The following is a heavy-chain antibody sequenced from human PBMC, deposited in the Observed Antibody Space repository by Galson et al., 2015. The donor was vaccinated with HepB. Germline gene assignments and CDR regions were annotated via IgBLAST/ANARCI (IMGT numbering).Heavy chain of an antibody. CDR2: IGRRTDYI. CDR1: GYTFRAFG. CDR3: ARDASEWSRDD. Sequence: SLRLSCAASGYTFRAFGMTWVRQVPGKGLEWVAVIGRRTDYIHYGDSVRGRFTISRDNRQNSVYLKMNSLRAEDTAIYCARDASEWSRDDWGQGTLVTVSA. J-gene: IGHJ4*02. D-gene: IGHD3-3*01. V-gene: IGHV3-21*01.